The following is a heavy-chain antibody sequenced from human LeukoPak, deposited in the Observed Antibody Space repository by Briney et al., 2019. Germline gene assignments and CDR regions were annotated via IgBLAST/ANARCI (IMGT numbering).Heavy chain of an antibody. Sequence: PGGSLRLSCAASGFTFSSYSMNWVRQAPGKGLEWVSYISSSSSTIYYAGSVKGRFTISRDNAKNSLYLQMNSLRAEDTAVYYCARDIHDRILDYWGQGTLVTVSS. D-gene: IGHD5-18*01. CDR3: ARDIHDRILDY. CDR2: ISSSSSTI. CDR1: GFTFSSYS. J-gene: IGHJ4*02. V-gene: IGHV3-48*01.